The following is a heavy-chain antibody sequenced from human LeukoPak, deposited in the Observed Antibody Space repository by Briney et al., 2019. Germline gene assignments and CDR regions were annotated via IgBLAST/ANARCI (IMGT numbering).Heavy chain of an antibody. CDR2: INPSGGST. V-gene: IGHV1-46*01. Sequence: ASVKVSCKASGYTFTSYYMHWERQAPGQGLEWMGIINPSGGSTSYAQKFQGRVTMTRDTSTSTVYMELSSLRSEDTAVYYCARVSGVVAATGNWFDPWGQGTLVTVSS. CDR3: ARVSGVVAATGNWFDP. CDR1: GYTFTSYY. D-gene: IGHD2-15*01. J-gene: IGHJ5*02.